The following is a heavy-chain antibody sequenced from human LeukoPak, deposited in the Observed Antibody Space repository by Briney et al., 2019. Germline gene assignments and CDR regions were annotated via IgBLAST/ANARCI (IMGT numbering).Heavy chain of an antibody. CDR2: IYYTGTT. CDR3: ARDGGYSGPADY. Sequence: SETLSLTCTVSGGSISFYYWSWIRQPPGKGLEWIGYIYYTGTTSYNSSLKSRVTMSVDTSKNQFSLKLSSVTAADTAVYYCARDGGYSGPADYWGQGTLVTVSS. V-gene: IGHV4-59*12. D-gene: IGHD5-12*01. CDR1: GGSISFYY. J-gene: IGHJ4*02.